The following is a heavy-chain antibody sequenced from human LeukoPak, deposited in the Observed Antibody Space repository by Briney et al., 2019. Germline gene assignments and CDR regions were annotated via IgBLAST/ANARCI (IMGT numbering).Heavy chain of an antibody. CDR1: GFTFSSYA. V-gene: IGHV3-23*01. Sequence: GGSLRLSCAASGFTFSSYAMSWVRQAPGKGLEWFSAISGSGGSTYYADSVKGRFTISRDNSKNTLYLQMNSLRAEDTAVYYCAKDPRYCSSTSCSDYYYYYMDVWGKGTTVTVSS. CDR3: AKDPRYCSSTSCSDYYYYYMDV. D-gene: IGHD2-2*01. J-gene: IGHJ6*03. CDR2: ISGSGGST.